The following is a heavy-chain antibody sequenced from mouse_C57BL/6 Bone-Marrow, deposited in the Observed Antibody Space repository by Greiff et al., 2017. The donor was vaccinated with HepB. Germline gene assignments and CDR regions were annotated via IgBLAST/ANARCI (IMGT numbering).Heavy chain of an antibody. V-gene: IGHV1-50*01. D-gene: IGHD5-1-1*01. CDR1: GYTFTSYW. CDR2: IDPSDSYT. CDR3: AREDTLDY. J-gene: IGHJ2*01. Sequence: VQLQQSGAELVKPGASVKLSCKASGYTFTSYWMQWVKQRPGQGLEWIGEIDPSDSYTNYNQKFKGKATLTVDTSSSTAYMQLSSLTSEDSAVYYCAREDTLDYWGQGTTLTVSS.